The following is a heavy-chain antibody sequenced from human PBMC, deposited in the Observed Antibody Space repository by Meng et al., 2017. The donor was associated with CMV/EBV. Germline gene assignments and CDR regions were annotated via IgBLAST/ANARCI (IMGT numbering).Heavy chain of an antibody. J-gene: IGHJ6*02. V-gene: IGHV1-18*01. D-gene: IGHD6-13*01. CDR1: GYTFTSYG. Sequence: ASVKVSCKASGYTFTSYGISWVRQAPGQGLEWMGWISAYNGNTNYAQKLQGRVTMTTDTSTSTAYMELRSLRSDDTAVYYCATDNIAAAAAYYYYGMDVWGQGTTVTVSS. CDR2: ISAYNGNT. CDR3: ATDNIAAAAAYYYYGMDV.